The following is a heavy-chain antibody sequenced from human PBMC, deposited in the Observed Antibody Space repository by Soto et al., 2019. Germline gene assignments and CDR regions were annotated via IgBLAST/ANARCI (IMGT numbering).Heavy chain of an antibody. Sequence: PGGSLRLSCAASGFTFNTYAMSWVRQAPGKGLEWVSAISAGGDHTYYADSVKGRFTISRDNSKNTLYLQMNSLRAEDTAVYYCANGYCSSTSCYTEHYNWFDPWGQGTLVTVSS. D-gene: IGHD2-2*02. CDR3: ANGYCSSTSCYTEHYNWFDP. CDR2: ISAGGDHT. V-gene: IGHV3-23*01. J-gene: IGHJ5*02. CDR1: GFTFNTYA.